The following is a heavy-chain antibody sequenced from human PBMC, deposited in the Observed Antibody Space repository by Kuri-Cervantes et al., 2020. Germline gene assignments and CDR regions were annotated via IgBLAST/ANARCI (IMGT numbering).Heavy chain of an antibody. Sequence: SETLSLTCTVSGYSVNSAYYWGWIRQPPGKGLEWIASISHSGNTYYIPSLKSRLTISLDTSKNQFSLELSSVTAADTAVYYCARVREVATIIKGMDYWGQGTLVTVSS. CDR2: ISHSGNT. CDR3: ARVREVATIIKGMDY. CDR1: GYSVNSAYY. D-gene: IGHD5-12*01. J-gene: IGHJ4*02. V-gene: IGHV4-38-2*02.